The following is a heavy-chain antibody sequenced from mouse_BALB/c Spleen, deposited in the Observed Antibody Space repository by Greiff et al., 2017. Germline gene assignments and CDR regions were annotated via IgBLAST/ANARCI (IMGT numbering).Heavy chain of an antibody. Sequence: VQLQQSGAELVKPGASVKLSCTASGFNIKDTYMHWVKQRPEQGLEWIGRIDPANGNTKYDPKFQGKATITADTSSNTAYLQLSSLTSEDTAVYYCAPYYYGSSRFAWFAYWGQGTMVTVSA. D-gene: IGHD1-1*01. CDR3: APYYYGSSRFAWFAY. CDR1: GFNIKDTY. V-gene: IGHV14-3*02. CDR2: IDPANGNT. J-gene: IGHJ3*01.